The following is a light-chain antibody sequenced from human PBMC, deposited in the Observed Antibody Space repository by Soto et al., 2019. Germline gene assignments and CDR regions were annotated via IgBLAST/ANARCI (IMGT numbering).Light chain of an antibody. CDR1: QSVSTNY. J-gene: IGKJ1*01. Sequence: EIVLTQSPDTLSLSPGERATLSCRASQSVSTNYLAWYQLKPGQAPRLLIYGASSRATGIPDRFSGSGSGTDFTLTISRLDPEDFAVYFCQQYGSSPRTFGHGTKVEI. CDR2: GAS. V-gene: IGKV3-20*01. CDR3: QQYGSSPRT.